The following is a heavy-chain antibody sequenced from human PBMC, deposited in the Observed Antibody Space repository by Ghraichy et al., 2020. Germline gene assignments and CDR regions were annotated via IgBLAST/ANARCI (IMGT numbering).Heavy chain of an antibody. D-gene: IGHD2-15*01. Sequence: SCAVYGGSFSGYYWSWIRQPPGKGLEWIGEINHSGSTNYNPSLKSRVTISVDTSKNQFSLKLSSVTAADTAVYYCARGRAKGYCSGGSCYSGGSWFDPWGQGTLVTVSS. CDR1: GGSFSGYY. CDR3: ARGRAKGYCSGGSCYSGGSWFDP. J-gene: IGHJ5*02. CDR2: INHSGST. V-gene: IGHV4-34*01.